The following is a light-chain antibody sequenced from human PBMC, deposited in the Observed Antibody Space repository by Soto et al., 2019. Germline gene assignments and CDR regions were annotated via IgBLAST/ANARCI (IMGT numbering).Light chain of an antibody. CDR1: QSVLYSSNNKNY. Sequence: DIVMTQSPDSLAVSLGERATINCKSSQSVLYSSNNKNYLAWYQQKPGQPPELLIYWASTWEYGVPDRFSGSGSGTDFTLTISSLQAEDVASYFCQQYYTTPCTFGQGTKLEIK. J-gene: IGKJ2*02. V-gene: IGKV4-1*01. CDR3: QQYYTTPCT. CDR2: WAS.